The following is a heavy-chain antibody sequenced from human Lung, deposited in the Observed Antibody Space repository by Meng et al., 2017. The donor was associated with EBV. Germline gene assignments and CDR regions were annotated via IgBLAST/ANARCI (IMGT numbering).Heavy chain of an antibody. CDR2: IYSSGIT. CDR1: GDSISDYF. CDR3: VRESFNSGWYSDY. D-gene: IGHD6-19*01. Sequence: QVQLQESVPGLVKSSETLSLTCTVSGDSISDYFWNWIRQPAGKGLEWIGRIYSSGITNYNPSLQSRVTMSVDTSKNQFSLKLYSVTAADTAMYYCVRESFNSGWYSDYWGQGTLVTVSS. J-gene: IGHJ4*02. V-gene: IGHV4-4*07.